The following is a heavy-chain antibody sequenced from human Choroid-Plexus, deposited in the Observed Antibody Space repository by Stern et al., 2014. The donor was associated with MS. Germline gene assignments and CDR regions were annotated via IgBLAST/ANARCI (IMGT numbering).Heavy chain of an antibody. D-gene: IGHD2-15*01. CDR1: GFTFSNFG. CDR2: ISYDGSNK. V-gene: IGHV3-30*18. Sequence: QVQLVESGGGVAQPGRPLILSCAASGFTFSNFGMHWVRQAPGKGLEWVALISYDGSNKYYADSVKGRFTIFRDKSKNTLYMHMNSLRAEDTAVYYCAKDRQWSTYFFDYWGQGSLVTVSS. CDR3: AKDRQWSTYFFDY. J-gene: IGHJ4*02.